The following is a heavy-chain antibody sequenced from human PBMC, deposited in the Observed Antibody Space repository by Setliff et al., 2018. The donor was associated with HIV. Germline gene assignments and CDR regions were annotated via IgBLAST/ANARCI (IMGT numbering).Heavy chain of an antibody. CDR1: GGSISSGYYY. CDR2: IYYSGST. Sequence: SETLSLTCTVSGGSISSGYYYWSWIRQHPGKGLEWIGYIYYSGSTYYNPSLKSRVTISVDTSKNQFSLKLSSVTAADTAMYYCATYADRESNRFDPWGQGILVTVSS. D-gene: IGHD3-10*01. CDR3: ATYADRESNRFDP. V-gene: IGHV4-31*03. J-gene: IGHJ5*02.